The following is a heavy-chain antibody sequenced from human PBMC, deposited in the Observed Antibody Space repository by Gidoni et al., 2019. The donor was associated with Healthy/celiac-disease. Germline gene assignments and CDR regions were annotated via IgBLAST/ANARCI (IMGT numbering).Heavy chain of an antibody. CDR2: ISYDGSNK. J-gene: IGHJ5*02. Sequence: QVQLVESGGGVVQPGRSLRLSCAASGFPFSSYAMHWVRQAPGTGLEWVAVISYDGSNKYYADSVKGRFTISRDNSKNTLYLQMNSLRAEDTAVYYCATEVVPAAKLPFDPWGQGTLVTVSS. CDR1: GFPFSSYA. V-gene: IGHV3-30-3*01. D-gene: IGHD2-2*01. CDR3: ATEVVPAAKLPFDP.